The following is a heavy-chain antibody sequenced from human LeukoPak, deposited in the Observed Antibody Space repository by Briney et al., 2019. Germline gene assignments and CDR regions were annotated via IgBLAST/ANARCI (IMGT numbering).Heavy chain of an antibody. D-gene: IGHD3-10*01. J-gene: IGHJ4*02. CDR1: GGSISSYY. V-gene: IGHV4-59*01. CDR2: IYYSGST. Sequence: SETLSLTCTVSGGSISSYYWSWIRQPPGKGLEWLGYIYYSGSTNYNPSLKSRVTISVDTSKNQFSLKLSSVPAADTAVYYCARESMVRGVWHYFNYWGQGTLVTVSS. CDR3: ARESMVRGVWHYFNY.